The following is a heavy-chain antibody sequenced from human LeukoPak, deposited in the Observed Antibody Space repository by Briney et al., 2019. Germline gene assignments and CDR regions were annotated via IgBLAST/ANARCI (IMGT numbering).Heavy chain of an antibody. CDR3: ARAQPDSVWGSYPRYFDY. D-gene: IGHD3-16*01. V-gene: IGHV4-59*01. J-gene: IGHJ4*02. Sequence: SETLSLTCTVPGGSISGYYWNWIRQPPGKGLEWIGYIYYSGSTNYNPSLKSRVTVSLDTSKNQFSLKLSSVTAADTAVYYCARAQPDSVWGSYPRYFDYWGQGTLVTASS. CDR2: IYYSGST. CDR1: GGSISGYY.